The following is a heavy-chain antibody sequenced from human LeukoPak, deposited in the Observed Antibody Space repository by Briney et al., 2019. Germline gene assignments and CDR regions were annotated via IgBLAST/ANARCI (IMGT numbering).Heavy chain of an antibody. D-gene: IGHD1-1*01. V-gene: IGHV3-21*01. CDR1: GFAFSDFS. J-gene: IGHJ5*02. CDR3: ARDSGAHYSASWRSPGGWFDP. CDR2: ISLSSTYI. Sequence: GGSLRLSCAASGFAFSDFSMSWVRQAPGQGLEWVSSISLSSTYINYADSLRGRFTVSRDNARNSLYLQIVSLRGEDTAMYYCARDSGAHYSASWRSPGGWFDPWGQGILVTVSS.